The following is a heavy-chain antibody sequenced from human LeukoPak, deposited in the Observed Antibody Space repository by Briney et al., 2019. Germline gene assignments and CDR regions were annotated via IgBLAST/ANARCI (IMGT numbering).Heavy chain of an antibody. CDR1: GYTLTELS. CDR3: ATGVGYSSGWEFDY. CDR2: FDPEDGET. J-gene: IGHJ4*02. D-gene: IGHD6-19*01. V-gene: IGHV1-24*01. Sequence: ASVKVSCKVSGYTLTELSMHWVRQAPGKGLEWMGGFDPEDGETIYAQKFQGRVTMTEDTSTDTAYMELSSLRSEDTAVYYCATGVGYSSGWEFDYWGQGTWSPSPQ.